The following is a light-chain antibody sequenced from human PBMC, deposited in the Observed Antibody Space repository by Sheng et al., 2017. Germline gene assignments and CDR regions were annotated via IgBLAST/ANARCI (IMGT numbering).Light chain of an antibody. CDR3: QQYGSSPGT. J-gene: IGKJ2*01. V-gene: IGKV3D-20*01. Sequence: EIVLTQSPATLSLSPGERATLSCGASQSVSKSYLAWYQQKPGLAPRLLIYDASNRASGIPDRFSGSGSGTDFTLTISRLEPEDFAVYFCQQYGSSPGTFGQGTKLEIK. CDR2: DAS. CDR1: QSVSKSY.